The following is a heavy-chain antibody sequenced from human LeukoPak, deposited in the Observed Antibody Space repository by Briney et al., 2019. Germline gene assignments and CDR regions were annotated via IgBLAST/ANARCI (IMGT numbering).Heavy chain of an antibody. CDR2: IKQDGSEK. J-gene: IGHJ4*02. Sequence: GGSLRLSCAASGFTFSSYAMHWVRQAPGKGLEWVANIKQDGSEKYYVDSVKGRFTISRDNAKNSLYLQMNSLRAEDTAVYYCAKGGGRSPLDYWGQGTLVTVSS. CDR1: GFTFSSYA. CDR3: AKGGGRSPLDY. D-gene: IGHD3-3*01. V-gene: IGHV3-7*03.